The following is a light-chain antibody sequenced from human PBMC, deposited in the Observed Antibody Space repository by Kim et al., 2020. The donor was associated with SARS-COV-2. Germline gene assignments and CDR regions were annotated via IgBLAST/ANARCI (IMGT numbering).Light chain of an antibody. Sequence: DIQMTQSPSSLSASVGDRVTITCRASQTISTYLSWYQQKPGKAPILLIYAASSLQSGVPLRFSGSGSGTDFTLTISSLQPEDFATYYCQQSSRTPWTFGQGTKVDIK. J-gene: IGKJ1*01. V-gene: IGKV1-39*01. CDR1: QTISTY. CDR2: AAS. CDR3: QQSSRTPWT.